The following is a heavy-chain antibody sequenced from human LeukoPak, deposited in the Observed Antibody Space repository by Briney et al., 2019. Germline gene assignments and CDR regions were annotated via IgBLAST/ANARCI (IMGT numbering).Heavy chain of an antibody. CDR1: GYTFTGYG. J-gene: IGHJ4*02. V-gene: IGHV1-18*01. D-gene: IGHD3-10*01. Sequence: ASVKVSCKASGYTFTGYGISWVRQAPGQGLEWMGCISAYNGNTNYAQKLQGRVTMTTDTSSRTAYMELRSLRSDDTAVYYCARELLYNYVSGGFDYWGQGTLVTVSS. CDR2: ISAYNGNT. CDR3: ARELLYNYVSGGFDY.